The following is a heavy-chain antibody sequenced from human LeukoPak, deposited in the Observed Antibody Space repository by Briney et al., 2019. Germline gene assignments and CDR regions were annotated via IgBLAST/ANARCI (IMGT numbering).Heavy chain of an antibody. CDR1: GFTFSSYA. V-gene: IGHV3-30-3*01. Sequence: GGSLRLSCAASGFTFSSYAMHWVRQAPGKGLEWVAVISYDGSNKYYADSVKGRFTISRDNSKNTLYLQMNSLRAEDTAVYYCARWGDIVVVPAAMDDAFDIWGQGTMVTVSS. D-gene: IGHD2-2*01. J-gene: IGHJ3*02. CDR3: ARWGDIVVVPAAMDDAFDI. CDR2: ISYDGSNK.